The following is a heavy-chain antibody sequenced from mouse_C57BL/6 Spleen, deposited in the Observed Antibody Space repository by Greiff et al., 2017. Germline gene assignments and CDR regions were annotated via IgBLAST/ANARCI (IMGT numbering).Heavy chain of an antibody. CDR1: GFTFSDYY. V-gene: IGHV5-16*01. CDR3: ARGGYYRYFDV. D-gene: IGHD2-2*01. J-gene: IGHJ1*03. Sequence: VQLKESEGGLVQPGSSMKLSCTASGFTFSDYYMAWVRQVPEKGLEWVANINYDGSSTYYLDSLKSRFIISRDNAKNILYLQMSSLKSEDTATYYCARGGYYRYFDVWGTGTTVTVSS. CDR2: INYDGSST.